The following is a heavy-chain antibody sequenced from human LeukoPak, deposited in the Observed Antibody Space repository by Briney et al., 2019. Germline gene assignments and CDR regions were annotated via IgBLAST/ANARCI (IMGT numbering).Heavy chain of an antibody. V-gene: IGHV4-59*08. Sequence: SETLSLTCAVYGGSFSGYYWSWIRQPPGKGLEWIGYIYYSGSTNYNPSLKSRVTISVGTSKNQFSLKLSSVTAADTAVYYCARSNYYDSSGFDYWGQGTLVTVSS. CDR2: IYYSGST. CDR1: GGSFSGYY. CDR3: ARSNYYDSSGFDY. J-gene: IGHJ4*02. D-gene: IGHD3-22*01.